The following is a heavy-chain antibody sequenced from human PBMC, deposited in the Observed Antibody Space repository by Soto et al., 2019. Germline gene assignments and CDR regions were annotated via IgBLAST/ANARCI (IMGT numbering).Heavy chain of an antibody. V-gene: IGHV4-59*01. D-gene: IGHD5-12*01. Sequence: SETLSLTCAASGVTISTYYWSWIRQPPGKGLEWIVYNYQSGTTNYNPSLKSRVTISVDTSKNQFSLRLTSVTAADTAIYYCVREAYIGYGHAIDHWGQGTLVTVSS. CDR1: GVTISTYY. CDR2: NYQSGTT. J-gene: IGHJ4*02. CDR3: VREAYIGYGHAIDH.